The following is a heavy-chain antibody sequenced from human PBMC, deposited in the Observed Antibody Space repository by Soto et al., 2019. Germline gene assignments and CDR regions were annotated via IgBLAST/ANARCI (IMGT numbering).Heavy chain of an antibody. J-gene: IGHJ3*02. Sequence: PGGSLRLSCAASGFTFSSYGMHWVRQAPGKGLEWVAVIWYDGSNKYYADSVKGRFTISRYNSKNTLYLQMNSLRAEDTAVYYCARDSDYTNAFDIWGQGTMVTVSS. CDR2: IWYDGSNK. CDR1: GFTFSSYG. D-gene: IGHD4-4*01. CDR3: ARDSDYTNAFDI. V-gene: IGHV3-33*01.